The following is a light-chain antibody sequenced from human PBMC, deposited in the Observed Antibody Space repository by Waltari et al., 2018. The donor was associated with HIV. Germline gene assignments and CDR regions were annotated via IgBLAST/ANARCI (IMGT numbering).Light chain of an antibody. J-gene: IGLJ2*01. CDR3: SAWDSSLTGWI. CDR2: RNN. Sequence: AGLSQPPSLSTGLGQTATLTCTGNSDNVGHQGAVWLQHHQGLPPRLLAHRNNNRPSGVSDRFSTATSGKPAFLTIRGLRSEDEADYFCSAWDSSLTGWIFGGGTQLAVL. V-gene: IGLV10-54*01. CDR1: SDNVGHQG.